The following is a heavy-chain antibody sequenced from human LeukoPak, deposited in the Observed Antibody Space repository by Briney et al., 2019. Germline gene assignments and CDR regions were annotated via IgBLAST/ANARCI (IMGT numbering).Heavy chain of an antibody. V-gene: IGHV4-39*01. CDR2: IYYTGRT. Sequence: SETLSLTCTVSGGSISSSSHSWGWIRQPPGKGLEWTGSIYYTGRTYYNPSLKSRVTISVDTSKNQFSLKLSSVTAADTAVYYCAQSLGSSNWIGDWFDPWGQGTLVTVSS. D-gene: IGHD6-13*01. CDR1: GGSISSSSHS. CDR3: AQSLGSSNWIGDWFDP. J-gene: IGHJ5*02.